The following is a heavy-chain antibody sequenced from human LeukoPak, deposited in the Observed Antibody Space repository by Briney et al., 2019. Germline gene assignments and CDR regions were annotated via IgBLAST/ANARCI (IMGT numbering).Heavy chain of an antibody. V-gene: IGHV3-21*01. CDR3: AREGFSGYNNLGFDY. CDR1: GFTFSSHA. J-gene: IGHJ4*02. CDR2: ISSGSHYM. D-gene: IGHD5-12*01. Sequence: GGSLRLSCAASGFTFSSHAMNWVRQAPGKGLEWVSSISSGSHYMYCTDSVKGRFTISRDNAKNSLYLQMDSLRVEDTAVYYCAREGFSGYNNLGFDYWGQGTLVTVSS.